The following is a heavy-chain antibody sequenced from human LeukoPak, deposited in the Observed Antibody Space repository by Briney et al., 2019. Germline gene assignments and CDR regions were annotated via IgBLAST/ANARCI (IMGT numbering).Heavy chain of an antibody. CDR3: ATGSYDSSGYYSRNLFDY. CDR2: INPNSGGT. CDR1: GYTFAGYY. D-gene: IGHD3-22*01. J-gene: IGHJ4*02. V-gene: IGHV1-2*02. Sequence: GASVKVSCKASGYTFAGYYMHWVRQAPGQGLEWMGWINPNSGGTNYAQKFQGRVTMTRDTSISTAYMELSSLRSEDTAVYYCATGSYDSSGYYSRNLFDYWSQGTLVTVSS.